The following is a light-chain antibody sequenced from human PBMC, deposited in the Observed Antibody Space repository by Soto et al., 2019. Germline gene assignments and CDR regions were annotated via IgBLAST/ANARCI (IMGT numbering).Light chain of an antibody. CDR1: STDVGAYNY. CDR3: NSYTPLNTNV. J-gene: IGLJ1*01. V-gene: IGLV2-14*01. CDR2: EVS. Sequence: QSGLTQPASVSGSPGQPITISCTGSSTDVGAYNYVSWYQQYPGQAPNLLIYEVSRRPSGFSHRFSGSKSVNTASLTISGLQAEDVAHYCCNSYTPLNTNVFATGTKVTVL.